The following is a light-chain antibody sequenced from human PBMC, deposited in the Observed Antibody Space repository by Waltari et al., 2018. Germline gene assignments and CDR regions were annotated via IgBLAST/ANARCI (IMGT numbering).Light chain of an antibody. V-gene: IGLV3-19*01. Sequence: SSELTQDPAVSVALGQTVTITCQGDSLGSLYSNWYQQKPGQAPFLAVYGKDLRPSGIPDRFSGSSSGNTASLTITGAQAEDEADYYCNSRDSSGYHVLFGGGTKLTVL. CDR2: GKD. J-gene: IGLJ2*01. CDR1: SLGSLY. CDR3: NSRDSSGYHVL.